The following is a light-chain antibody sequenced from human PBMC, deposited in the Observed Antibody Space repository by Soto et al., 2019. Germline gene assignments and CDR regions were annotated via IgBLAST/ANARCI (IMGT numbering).Light chain of an antibody. CDR1: QSVDSSH. V-gene: IGKV3-20*01. CDR2: GAS. CDR3: QQYETSPFT. J-gene: IGKJ4*01. Sequence: EIVLTQSPGTLSLSPGERSTLSCMASQSVDSSHLAWYQHRPGRAPRLLVYGASRRATGVPDRFSGSGSGTHFTLSIRRLESEDFAVYYCQQYETSPFTFGGGGIVDI.